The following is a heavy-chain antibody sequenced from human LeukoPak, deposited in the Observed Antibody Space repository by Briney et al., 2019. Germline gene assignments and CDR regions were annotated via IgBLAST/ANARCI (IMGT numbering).Heavy chain of an antibody. CDR1: GYTFINYG. CDR3: ARGLTDYYDSSGYYVSRFGLDI. V-gene: IGHV1-18*01. J-gene: IGHJ3*02. Sequence: ASVKVSCKASGYTFINYGFSWVRQAPGQGLEWMGWISVYNGNTKYAQKFQDRVTMTTDTSTSTAYMELRSLRSDDTAVYYCARGLTDYYDSSGYYVSRFGLDIWGQGTMVTVSS. CDR2: ISVYNGNT. D-gene: IGHD3-22*01.